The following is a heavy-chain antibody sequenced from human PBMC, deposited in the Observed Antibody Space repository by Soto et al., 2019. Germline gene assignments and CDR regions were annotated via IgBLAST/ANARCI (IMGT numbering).Heavy chain of an antibody. D-gene: IGHD2-2*01. CDR3: AKAGPKGYCSSTSCYGWFDP. V-gene: IGHV3-30*18. Sequence: GGSLRLSCAASGFTFSSYGMHWVRQAPGKGLEWVAVISYDGRNKYYADSVKGRFTISRDNSKNTLYLQMNSLRAEDTAVYYCAKAGPKGYCSSTSCYGWFDPWGQGTLVTVSS. J-gene: IGHJ5*02. CDR1: GFTFSSYG. CDR2: ISYDGRNK.